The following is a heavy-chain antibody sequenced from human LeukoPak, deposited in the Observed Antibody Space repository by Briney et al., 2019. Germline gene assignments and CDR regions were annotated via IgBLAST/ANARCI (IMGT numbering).Heavy chain of an antibody. CDR1: GFTFSSYA. J-gene: IGHJ4*02. Sequence: PGGSLRLPCAAPGFTFSSYAMSWVRQAPGKGLEWVSSISGSGGSTYYADYVKGRFTISRDNSKNTLDLQMNSLRAEDAAVYYCAKSSLVTPYDYWGQGALVSVSS. CDR2: ISGSGGST. V-gene: IGHV3-23*01. CDR3: AKSSLVTPYDY. D-gene: IGHD2-15*01.